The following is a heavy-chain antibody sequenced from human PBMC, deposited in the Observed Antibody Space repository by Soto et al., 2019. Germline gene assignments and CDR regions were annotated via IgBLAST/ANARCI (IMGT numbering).Heavy chain of an antibody. V-gene: IGHV3-48*01. CDR2: ITSSSRTI. CDR3: ARLSGGWHYFYMDV. CDR1: GFTFTNYE. Sequence: DVQLVESGGGLVQPGGSLRLSCAGSGFTFTNYEMSWVRQAPGKGLEWLSFITSSSRTIYYADSVKGRFTVSRDNAKSSLYLQMSGLRAEDTAVYYCARLSGGWHYFYMDVWGKGTTATVSS. D-gene: IGHD6-19*01. J-gene: IGHJ6*03.